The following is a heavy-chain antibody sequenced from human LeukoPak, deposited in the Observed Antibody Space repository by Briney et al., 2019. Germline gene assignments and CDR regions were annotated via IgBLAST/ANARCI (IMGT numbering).Heavy chain of an antibody. CDR3: ASLVVPAAILDYGMDV. D-gene: IGHD2-2*01. Sequence: GASVKVSCKASGYTFTSYYMHWVRQAPRQGLEWMGIINPSGGSTSYAQKFQGRVTMTRDTSTSTVYMELSSLRSEDTAVYYCASLVVPAAILDYGMDVWGQGTTVTVSS. CDR1: GYTFTSYY. J-gene: IGHJ6*02. V-gene: IGHV1-46*01. CDR2: INPSGGST.